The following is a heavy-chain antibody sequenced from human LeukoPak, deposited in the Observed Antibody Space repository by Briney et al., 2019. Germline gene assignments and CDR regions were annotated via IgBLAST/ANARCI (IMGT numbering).Heavy chain of an antibody. CDR2: INPSGGST. D-gene: IGHD6-6*01. CDR1: GYTFTSYY. Sequence: ASVKVSRKASGYTFTSYYMHWVRQAPGQGLEWMGIINPSGGSTSYAQKFQGRVTMTRDTSTSTVYMELSSLRSEDTAVYYCARSYSSSDYYYYMDVWGKGTTVTVSS. V-gene: IGHV1-46*01. J-gene: IGHJ6*03. CDR3: ARSYSSSDYYYYMDV.